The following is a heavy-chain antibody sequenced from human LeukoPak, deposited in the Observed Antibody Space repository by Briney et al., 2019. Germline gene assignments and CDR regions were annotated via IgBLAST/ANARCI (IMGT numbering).Heavy chain of an antibody. V-gene: IGHV3-21*05. J-gene: IGHJ4*02. CDR3: ARDTFQPGLIDS. CDR1: GFTFSRYA. Sequence: GGSLRLSCAASGFTFSRYAMNWVRQAPGKGLEWVSYINTDSSDIHYAGSVKGRFPISRDNARNTLYLQLSSLRAEDSGVYYCARDTFQPGLIDSWGQGTLVTVSS. CDR2: INTDSSDI. D-gene: IGHD2-2*01.